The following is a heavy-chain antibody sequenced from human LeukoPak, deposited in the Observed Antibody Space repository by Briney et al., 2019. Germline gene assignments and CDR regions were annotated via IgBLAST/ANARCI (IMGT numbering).Heavy chain of an antibody. J-gene: IGHJ6*02. CDR3: ARALKYYYGSDSYGMDV. D-gene: IGHD3-10*01. CDR2: IYYSGST. CDR1: GGSINSGGYY. V-gene: IGHV4-31*11. Sequence: SQTLSLTCAVSGGSINSGGYYWSWIRQHPGKGLEWIGYIYYSGSTYYNPSLKSRLTISVDTSKNQFSLKLSSVTAADTAVYYCARALKYYYGSDSYGMDVWGQGTTVTVSS.